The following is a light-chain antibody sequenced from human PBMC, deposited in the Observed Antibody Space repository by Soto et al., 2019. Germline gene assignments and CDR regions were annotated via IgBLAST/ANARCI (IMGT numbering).Light chain of an antibody. Sequence: QSALTQPASVSGSPGQSITISCTGTSSDIGGYDYVSWYRQHPGKAPKLLINGKDNRPSGVPDRYSVSRSGTSASLAITGLQAEDEAVYYCQCYDNTLGANVLFGGGTKLTVL. V-gene: IGLV2-14*01. CDR2: GKD. J-gene: IGLJ2*01. CDR3: QCYDNTLGANVL. CDR1: SSDIGGYDY.